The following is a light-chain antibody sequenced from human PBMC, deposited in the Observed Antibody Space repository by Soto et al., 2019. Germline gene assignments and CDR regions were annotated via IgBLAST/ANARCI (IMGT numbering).Light chain of an antibody. J-gene: IGLJ1*01. CDR2: GNS. Sequence: QSVLAQPPSVSGAPGQRVAISCTWSSSNIGAGYDVHWYQQPPGTAPKLLIYGNSNRPSGVPDRFSGSKSGTSASLAITGLQAEDEADYYCQSYDSSLSGSYVFGTGTKVTVL. CDR1: SSNIGAGYD. V-gene: IGLV1-40*01. CDR3: QSYDSSLSGSYV.